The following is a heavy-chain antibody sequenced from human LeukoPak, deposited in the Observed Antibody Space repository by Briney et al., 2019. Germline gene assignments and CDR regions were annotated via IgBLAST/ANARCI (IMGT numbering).Heavy chain of an antibody. Sequence: SETLSLTCTVSGASISSHYWSWIRQAPGKGLECIGYIYINGDTNYNPSLESRATLSLDTSKNQFSLRLTSVTAADTAVYYCARSARVFDSWGPGTLVTVSS. J-gene: IGHJ4*02. V-gene: IGHV4-4*09. CDR2: IYINGDT. CDR1: GASISSHY. CDR3: ARSARVFDS. D-gene: IGHD3-10*01.